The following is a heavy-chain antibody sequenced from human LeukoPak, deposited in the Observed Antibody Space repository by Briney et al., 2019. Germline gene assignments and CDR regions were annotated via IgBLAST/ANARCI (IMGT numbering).Heavy chain of an antibody. J-gene: IGHJ4*02. CDR2: INTDGSST. Sequence: PGGSLRLSCAGSGFTFGNYWMHWVRQAPGKGLVCVSHINTDGSSTTYVDSVKGRFTISRDNAKNTMYLQMNSLRADDTAVYYCARIRAGWSGYNPDYWGQGTLVTVSS. CDR3: ARIRAGWSGYNPDY. D-gene: IGHD3-3*01. CDR1: GFTFGNYW. V-gene: IGHV3-74*01.